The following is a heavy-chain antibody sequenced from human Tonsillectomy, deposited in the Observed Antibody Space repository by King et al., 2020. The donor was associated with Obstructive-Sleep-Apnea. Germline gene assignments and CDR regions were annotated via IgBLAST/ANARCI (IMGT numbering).Heavy chain of an antibody. Sequence: VQLVESGGGLVQPGRSLRLSCAASGFTFDDYAMHWVRQAPGKGLEWVSGISWNSGSIGYADSVKGRFTISRDNAKNSLYLQMNSLRAEDTALYYCAKDSGDILTGYYWRYYGMDVWGQGTTVTVSS. CDR1: GFTFDDYA. V-gene: IGHV3-9*01. CDR2: ISWNSGSI. J-gene: IGHJ6*02. CDR3: AKDSGDILTGYYWRYYGMDV. D-gene: IGHD3-9*01.